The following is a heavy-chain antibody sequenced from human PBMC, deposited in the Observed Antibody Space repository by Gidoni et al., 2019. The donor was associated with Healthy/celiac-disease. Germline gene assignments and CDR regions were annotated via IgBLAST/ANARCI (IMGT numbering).Heavy chain of an antibody. J-gene: IGHJ4*02. CDR1: GGSFSGYY. D-gene: IGHD4-17*01. CDR3: ARGRVTTVTTPLPPCFDY. V-gene: IGHV4-34*01. CDR2: INHSGST. Sequence: QVQLQQWGAGLLKPSEPLSLTCAVYGGSFSGYYWGWIRQPPGQGLEWIGEINHSGSTNYNPSLKSRVTISVDTSKNQFSLKLSSVTAADTAVYYCARGRVTTVTTPLPPCFDYWGQGTLVTVSS.